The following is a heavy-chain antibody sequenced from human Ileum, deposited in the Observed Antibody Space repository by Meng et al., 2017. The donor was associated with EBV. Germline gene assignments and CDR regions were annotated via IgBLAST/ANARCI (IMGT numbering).Heavy chain of an antibody. CDR2: VYHRGDT. Sequence: VPPEEAGAGLGKPSGARSTTCHVSGDSISSDIWWSWVRQPPGKGLEWIGEVYHRGDTNYNPSLKSRVDISVDKSKNQFYLSLFSVTAADTAVYYCGRDQGRELINHWGQGTLVTVSS. CDR3: GRDQGRELINH. D-gene: IGHD1-7*01. J-gene: IGHJ4*02. V-gene: IGHV4-4*02. CDR1: GDSISSDIW.